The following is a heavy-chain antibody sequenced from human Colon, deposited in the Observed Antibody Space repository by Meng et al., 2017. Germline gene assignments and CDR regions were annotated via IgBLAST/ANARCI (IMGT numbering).Heavy chain of an antibody. D-gene: IGHD7-27*01. CDR3: ARSGGTGELYYYYGMDV. CDR2: TYYRSKWYN. CDR1: GDSVSSNSAA. J-gene: IGHJ6*02. Sequence: SETLSLTCAISGDSVSSNSAAWSWIRQSPSRGLEWLGRTYYRSKWYNDYAVSVKSRITINPDTSKNQFSLQLNSVTPEDTAVYYCARSGGTGELYYYYGMDVWGQGTTVTVSS. V-gene: IGHV6-1*01.